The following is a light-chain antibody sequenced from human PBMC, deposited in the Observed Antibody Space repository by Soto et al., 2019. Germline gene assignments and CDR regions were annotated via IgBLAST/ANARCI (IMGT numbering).Light chain of an antibody. CDR3: ATWDGTPDCGI. J-gene: IGLJ2*01. CDR2: SND. Sequence: QSVLTQPPSASGTPGQRVTISCSGSSSDIGTNTVNWYQRLPGTAPKLLIYSNDPRPSGVPDRFSGSKSGTSASLAISGPQAGDEAEFYWATWDGTPDCGIFGGGTKVTVL. CDR1: SSDIGTNT. V-gene: IGLV1-44*01.